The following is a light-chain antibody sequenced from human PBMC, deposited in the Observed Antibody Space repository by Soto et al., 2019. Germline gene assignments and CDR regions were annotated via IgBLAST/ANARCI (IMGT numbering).Light chain of an antibody. CDR3: GTWDSSLSVGV. V-gene: IGLV1-51*01. J-gene: IGLJ2*01. CDR1: SSNIGNNY. Sequence: QSVLTQPPSVSAAPGQTVTISCSGSSSNIGNNYVSWFQQLPGTAPKRLIYDSNKRPSGIPDRLSGSKSGTSATLGITGLQPGEEADYYCGTWDSSLSVGVFGGGTKLTVL. CDR2: DSN.